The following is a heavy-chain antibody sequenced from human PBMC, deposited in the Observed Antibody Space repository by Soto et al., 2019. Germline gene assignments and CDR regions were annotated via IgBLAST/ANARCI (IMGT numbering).Heavy chain of an antibody. CDR3: ARELGGGDTY. CDR1: GFTFSSYS. D-gene: IGHD2-15*01. CDR2: INPDGRRT. J-gene: IGHJ4*02. V-gene: IGHV3-74*01. Sequence: EVQVVESGGGLVQPGGSLRLSCAGAGFTFSSYSMHWVRQVPGKGLVWVPRINPDGRRTNYADSVKGRFTISRDNAKDTVYLQMNSLRAEDTAVYYCARELGGGDTYWGLGTLVTVSS.